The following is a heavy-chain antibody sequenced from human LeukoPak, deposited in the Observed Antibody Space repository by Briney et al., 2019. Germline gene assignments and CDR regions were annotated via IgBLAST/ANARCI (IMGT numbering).Heavy chain of an antibody. CDR1: GVSFSGYY. CDR2: INHSGST. V-gene: IGHV4-34*01. Sequence: SETLSLTCAVYGVSFSGYYWSWIRPPPGKGLEWIGEINHSGSTNYNPSLKSRVTISVDTSKNQFSLKLSSVTAADTAVYYCARESVPRGVTLTIDPWGQGTLVTVSS. D-gene: IGHD1-1*01. J-gene: IGHJ5*02. CDR3: ARESVPRGVTLTIDP.